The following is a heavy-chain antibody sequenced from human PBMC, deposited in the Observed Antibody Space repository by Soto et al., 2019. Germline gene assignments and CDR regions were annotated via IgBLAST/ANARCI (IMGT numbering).Heavy chain of an antibody. Sequence: EVQLLESGGGLVQPGGSLRLSCAASGFTFSSYAMSWVRQAPGKGLEWVSAMSGSGGSTYYADSVKGRFTISRDNSKNTRYLQMNSLRVEDTAVYYCAKDEAWYSSSSVPYGMDVWGQGTTVTVSS. CDR3: AKDEAWYSSSSVPYGMDV. V-gene: IGHV3-23*01. D-gene: IGHD6-6*01. CDR2: MSGSGGST. CDR1: GFTFSSYA. J-gene: IGHJ6*02.